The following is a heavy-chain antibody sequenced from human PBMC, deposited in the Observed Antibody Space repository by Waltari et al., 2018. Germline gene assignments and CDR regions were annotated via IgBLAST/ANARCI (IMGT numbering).Heavy chain of an antibody. Sequence: QVQLVESGGRVVQPGGSLRLSCTASGFTLRNYGLHWARQAPGKGLESVAFLHYEGYDTFYADSVKGRFTISRDTSTNTLFLLMNSLRPEDTAVYYCANNPYCFNGHCLREFDYWGQGTLVTVSS. J-gene: IGHJ4*02. CDR2: LHYEGYDT. D-gene: IGHD2-21*02. CDR1: GFTLRNYG. V-gene: IGHV3-30*02. CDR3: ANNPYCFNGHCLREFDY.